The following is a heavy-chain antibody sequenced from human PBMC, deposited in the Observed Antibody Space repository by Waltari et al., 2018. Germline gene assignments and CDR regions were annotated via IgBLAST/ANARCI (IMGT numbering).Heavy chain of an antibody. V-gene: IGHV4-39*01. CDR2: IYYSGST. CDR1: GGSISSSSYY. J-gene: IGHJ4*02. Sequence: QLQLQESGPGLVKPSETLSLTCTVSGGSISSSSYYWGWIRQPPGKGLEWIGSIYYSGSTYYNPSLKSRVTISVDTSKNQFSLKLSSVTAADTAVYYCARTPPTNYYDSSGYYYGVGYWGQGTLVTVSS. D-gene: IGHD3-22*01. CDR3: ARTPPTNYYDSSGYYYGVGY.